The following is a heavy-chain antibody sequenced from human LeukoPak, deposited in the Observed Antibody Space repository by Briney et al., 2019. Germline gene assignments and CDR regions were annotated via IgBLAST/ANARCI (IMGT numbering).Heavy chain of an antibody. CDR3: AKAPDSSGFPSYFDS. J-gene: IGHJ4*02. CDR2: LGDRAVSS. D-gene: IGHD3-22*01. Sequence: GGSLRLSCAVSGFTFSTFAMNWVRQAPGKGLEWVSSLGDRAVSSYYADSVKGRFTISRDNSKNTLYLQMNSLRAEDTATYYCAKAPDSSGFPSYFDSWGQGTLVAVSS. V-gene: IGHV3-23*01. CDR1: GFTFSTFA.